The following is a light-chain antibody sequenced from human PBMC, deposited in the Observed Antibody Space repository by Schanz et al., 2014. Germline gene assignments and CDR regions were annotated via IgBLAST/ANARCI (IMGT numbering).Light chain of an antibody. CDR2: GGS. V-gene: IGLV2-23*03. CDR3: CSYSHSRPFVL. J-gene: IGLJ2*01. CDR1: NTDVGSTYL. Sequence: QSALTQPASVSASPGQSITISCTGTNTDVGSTYLVSWYQQHPGEAPKLLILGGSIRPSGISDRFSGSRSANTASLTISGLQAEDEATYYCCSYSHSRPFVLFGGGTKLTVL.